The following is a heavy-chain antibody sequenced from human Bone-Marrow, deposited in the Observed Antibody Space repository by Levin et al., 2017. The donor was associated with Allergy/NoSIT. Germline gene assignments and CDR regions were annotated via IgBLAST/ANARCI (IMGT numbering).Heavy chain of an antibody. CDR1: GYTFCDYY. V-gene: IGHV1-2*02. CDR2: IYPKNGVT. CDR3: VRENWYYDY. D-gene: IGHD1-1*01. Sequence: ASVKVSCKASGYTFCDYYMHWVRQAPGPGLEWMGLIYPKNGVTNYAQKFQGRVTMTRDTSITTVYMEVSRLTSDDTAIYYCVRENWYYDYWGQGTPVTVSS. J-gene: IGHJ4*02.